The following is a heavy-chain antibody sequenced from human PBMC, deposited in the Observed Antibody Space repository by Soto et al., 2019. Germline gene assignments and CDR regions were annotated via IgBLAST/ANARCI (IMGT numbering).Heavy chain of an antibody. D-gene: IGHD6-19*01. Sequence: TLSLPCTVSGHSLSSGGYYWSWIRQHPGKGLEWVGYIYFTGSTLYNPSLKSRLAMSLDTSKNQFSLRLTSVTAADTAVYFCARDWGSSGWPNWGQRTLVTVSS. CDR1: GHSLSSGGYY. V-gene: IGHV4-31*03. J-gene: IGHJ4*02. CDR2: IYFTGST. CDR3: ARDWGSSGWPN.